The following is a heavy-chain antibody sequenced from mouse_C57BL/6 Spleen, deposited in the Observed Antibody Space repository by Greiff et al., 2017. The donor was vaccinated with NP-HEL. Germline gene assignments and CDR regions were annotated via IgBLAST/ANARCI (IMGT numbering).Heavy chain of an antibody. CDR1: GFTFSSYG. D-gene: IGHD1-1*01. CDR3: ARQEVITKGYYCDD. CDR2: ISSGGSYT. Sequence: EVQVVESGGDLVKPGGSLKLSCAASGFTFSSYGMSWVRQTPDKRLEWVATISSGGSYTYYPDSVKGRFTISRDNAKNTLYLQMSSLKSEDTAMYYCARQEVITKGYYCDDWGQGTTLTVSS. J-gene: IGHJ2*01. V-gene: IGHV5-6*01.